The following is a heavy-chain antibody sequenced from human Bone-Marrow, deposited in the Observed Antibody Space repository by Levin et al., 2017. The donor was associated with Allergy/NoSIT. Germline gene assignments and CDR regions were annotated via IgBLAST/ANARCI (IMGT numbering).Heavy chain of an antibody. J-gene: IGHJ4*02. CDR3: ARDGDCASGSCYGY. D-gene: IGHD2-2*01. CDR1: GFDLTDYY. V-gene: IGHV3-11*05. CDR2: ISTRSSYI. Sequence: GGSLRLSCEASGFDLTDYYMSWIRQTPGKGLEWIAYISTRSSYINYADSVKGRFTISRDNDRNLLFLQMNSLRAEDTAVYYRARDGDCASGSCYGYWGQGALVNVSS.